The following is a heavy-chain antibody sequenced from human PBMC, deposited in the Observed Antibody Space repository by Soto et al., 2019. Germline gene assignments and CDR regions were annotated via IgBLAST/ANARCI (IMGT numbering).Heavy chain of an antibody. CDR3: ARSHNWRLGQN. Sequence: QVQLVQSGAEVKKPGASVKVSCKASGYTFTNYYMHWVRQAPGQGLEWMGIIDPSGGSTSYAQKFQGRFTMTRDTSTSTLYMEVSSLRSEDTAVYYCARSHNWRLGQNWGQGTLVTVSS. D-gene: IGHD1-20*01. V-gene: IGHV1-46*01. CDR2: IDPSGGST. J-gene: IGHJ4*02. CDR1: GYTFTNYY.